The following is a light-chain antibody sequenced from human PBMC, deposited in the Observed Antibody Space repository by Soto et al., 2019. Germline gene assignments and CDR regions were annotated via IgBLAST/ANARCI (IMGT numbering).Light chain of an antibody. Sequence: EIVLTQSPAPLSLSPGARATLSCRASPTVSSSLAWYQQKPGQAPRLLIYEVSNRATGIPARFSGSGSGADFTLTISSLEPGDFALDYCQQHINWPLTFGGGTKV. CDR2: EVS. J-gene: IGKJ4*01. CDR1: PTVSSS. V-gene: IGKV3-11*01. CDR3: QQHINWPLT.